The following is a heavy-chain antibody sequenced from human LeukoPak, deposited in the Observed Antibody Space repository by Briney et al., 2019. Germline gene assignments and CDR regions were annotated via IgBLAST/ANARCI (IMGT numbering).Heavy chain of an antibody. V-gene: IGHV3-64*01. Sequence: GGSLRLSCAASGFTFSSYAMHWVRQAPGKGLEYVSAISSNGGSTYYANSVKGRFTISRDNAKSSLYLQMNSLRVEDTADYYCLGSNIAAVWGQGTLVTVSS. D-gene: IGHD6-13*01. CDR3: LGSNIAAV. CDR2: ISSNGGST. CDR1: GFTFSSYA. J-gene: IGHJ4*01.